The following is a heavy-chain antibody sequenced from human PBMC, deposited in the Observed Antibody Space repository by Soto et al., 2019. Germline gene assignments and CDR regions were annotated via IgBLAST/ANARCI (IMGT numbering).Heavy chain of an antibody. D-gene: IGHD3-3*01. Sequence: EVQLVESGGGLVQPGGSLRLSCAASGFTFSSYDMHWVRQATGKGLEWVSAIGTAGDTYYPGSVKGRFTISRENAKNSLYLQMISLRAEDTAVYYCARGFSYDFWSGSPTFDYWGQGTLVTVSS. J-gene: IGHJ4*02. V-gene: IGHV3-13*01. CDR2: IGTAGDT. CDR1: GFTFSSYD. CDR3: ARGFSYDFWSGSPTFDY.